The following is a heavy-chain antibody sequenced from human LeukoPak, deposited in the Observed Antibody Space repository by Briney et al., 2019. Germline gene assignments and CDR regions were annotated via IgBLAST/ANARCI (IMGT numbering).Heavy chain of an antibody. D-gene: IGHD6-19*01. Sequence: PGGSLRLSCAASGFTVSNTFMSWVRQAPGKGLEWVSVIYSVGTTYYADSVKGRFTISRDNSKNTLYLQMNSLRAEDTAVYYCARGSGWLDYSGQGTLVTVSS. V-gene: IGHV3-53*01. J-gene: IGHJ4*02. CDR2: IYSVGTT. CDR1: GFTVSNTF. CDR3: ARGSGWLDY.